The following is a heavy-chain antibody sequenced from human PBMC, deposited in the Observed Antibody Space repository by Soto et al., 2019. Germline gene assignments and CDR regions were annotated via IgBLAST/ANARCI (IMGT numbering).Heavy chain of an antibody. V-gene: IGHV1-18*01. Sequence: QVQLVQSGAEVKKPGASVKVSCKASGYTFTTYGISWMRQAPGQGLEWMGWISGYNGNRNYAQNLQGRVTVTTDTSTSTDYMELRNLRSDATAVYYCAREVEARGGEYDYWGQGTLVIVSS. CDR2: ISGYNGNR. J-gene: IGHJ4*02. D-gene: IGHD3-16*01. CDR3: AREVEARGGEYDY. CDR1: GYTFTTYG.